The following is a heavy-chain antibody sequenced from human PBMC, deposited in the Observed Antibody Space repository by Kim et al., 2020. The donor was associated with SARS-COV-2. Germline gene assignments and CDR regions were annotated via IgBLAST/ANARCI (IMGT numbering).Heavy chain of an antibody. J-gene: IGHJ4*02. Sequence: SETLCLTCTVSGGSISSSSYYWGWIRQPPGKGLEWIGSIYYSGSTYYNPSLKSRVTISVDTSKNQFSLKLSSVTAADTAVYYCARQGDILTGYYLTYFDYWGQGTLVTVSS. CDR3: ARQGDILTGYYLTYFDY. V-gene: IGHV4-39*01. D-gene: IGHD3-9*01. CDR2: IYYSGST. CDR1: GGSISSSSYY.